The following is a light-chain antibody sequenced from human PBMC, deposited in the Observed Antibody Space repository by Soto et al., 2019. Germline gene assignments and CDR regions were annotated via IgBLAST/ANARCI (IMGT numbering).Light chain of an antibody. CDR3: QQYDGSVWT. Sequence: EIVLTQSPATLSLSPGERATLSCRASQSISSKLAWYQQKPGQAPRLLIYGASTRATGIPDRFSGSGSGTDFTLTISRLEPEDLAVYYCQQYDGSVWTFGQGTKVDIK. CDR2: GAS. J-gene: IGKJ1*01. CDR1: QSISSK. V-gene: IGKV3-20*01.